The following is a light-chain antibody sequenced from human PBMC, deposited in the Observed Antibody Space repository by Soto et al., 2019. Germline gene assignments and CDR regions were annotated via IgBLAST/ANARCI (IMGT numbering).Light chain of an antibody. J-gene: IGLJ2*01. V-gene: IGLV1-47*01. CDR1: SSNIGDNY. CDR3: AAWDDSLSGVV. Sequence: QSVLTQPPSASGTPGQRVTISCSGSSSNIGDNYVYWYQLLPGTAPKLLIHMNDRRPSGVRDRFSGSKSGTSASLGISGLRSEDEADYYCAAWDDSLSGVVFGGGTKLTVL. CDR2: MND.